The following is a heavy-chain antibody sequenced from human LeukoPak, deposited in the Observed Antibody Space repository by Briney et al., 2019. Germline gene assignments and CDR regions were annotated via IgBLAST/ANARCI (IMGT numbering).Heavy chain of an antibody. CDR2: ISSSSSTI. CDR3: ARGTYSSSKYFQH. CDR1: GFTFSSYS. Sequence: GGSLRLSCAASGFTFSSYSMNWVRQAPGKGLEWVSYISSSSSTIYYADSVKGRFTISRDDAKNSLYLQMNSLRAEDTAVYYCARGTYSSSKYFQHWGQGTLVTVSS. D-gene: IGHD6-6*01. J-gene: IGHJ1*01. V-gene: IGHV3-48*01.